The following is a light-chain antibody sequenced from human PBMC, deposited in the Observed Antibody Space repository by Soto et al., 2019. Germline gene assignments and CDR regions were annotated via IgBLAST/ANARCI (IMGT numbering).Light chain of an antibody. CDR2: ANT. Sequence: QSVLTQPPSVSGASGQGVTISCTGSSSNIGSNFDVHWYQQFPGTPPKLLIYANTIRPSGVPDRFSGSKSGTSASLVITGLQTEDEGDYYCQSYDSRLSARVFGGGTKLTVL. CDR3: QSYDSRLSARV. J-gene: IGLJ3*02. CDR1: SSNIGSNFD. V-gene: IGLV1-40*01.